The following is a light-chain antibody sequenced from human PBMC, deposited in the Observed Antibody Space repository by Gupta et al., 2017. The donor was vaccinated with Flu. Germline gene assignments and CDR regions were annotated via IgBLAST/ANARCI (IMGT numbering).Light chain of an antibody. CDR3: SSYTSSATRV. CDR1: SSDVWSYDY. V-gene: IGLV2-14*02. J-gene: IGLJ3*02. Sequence: GTSSDVWSYDYVSWYQQQPGTVPKHMIYKGNSRPSGVPDRFSGSKSGNTASMTISGLQAEDEADYYSSYTSSATRVFGGGTKLTVL. CDR2: KGN.